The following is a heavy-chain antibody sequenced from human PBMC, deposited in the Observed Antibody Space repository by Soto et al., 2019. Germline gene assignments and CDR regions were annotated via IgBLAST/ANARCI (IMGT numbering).Heavy chain of an antibody. J-gene: IGHJ3*02. CDR1: GYSFTSYW. D-gene: IGHD6-13*01. CDR3: AREAGEQLVLDAFDI. Sequence: GESLKISCKGSGYSFTSYWIGWVRQMPGKGLEWMGIIYPGDSDTRYSPSFQGQVTISADKSISTAYLQWSSLKASDTAMYYCAREAGEQLVLDAFDIWGQGTMVTVSS. CDR2: IYPGDSDT. V-gene: IGHV5-51*01.